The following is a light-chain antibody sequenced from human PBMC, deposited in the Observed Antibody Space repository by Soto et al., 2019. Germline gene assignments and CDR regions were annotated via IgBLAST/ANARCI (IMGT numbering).Light chain of an antibody. CDR3: CSYAGSSTVV. Sequence: QSVLTQPASVSGSPGQSITISCTGTSRYVGSYNLVSWYQQHPGKAPKLMIYEGSKRPSGVSNRFSGSKSGNTASLTISGLQAGDEADYYCCSYAGSSTVVFGGGTKVTVL. CDR1: SRYVGSYNL. J-gene: IGLJ2*01. CDR2: EGS. V-gene: IGLV2-23*01.